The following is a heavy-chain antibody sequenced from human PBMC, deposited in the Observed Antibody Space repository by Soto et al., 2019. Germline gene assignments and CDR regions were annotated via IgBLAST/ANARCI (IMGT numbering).Heavy chain of an antibody. Sequence: SETLSLTCAVYGGSFSGYYWSWIRQPPGKGLEWIGEINHSGSTNYNPSLKSRVTISVDTSKNQFSLKLSSVTAADTAVYYCASRQGYDFWSGYYTGIGPFDYWGQGTLVTVS. J-gene: IGHJ4*02. CDR2: INHSGST. D-gene: IGHD3-3*01. CDR3: ASRQGYDFWSGYYTGIGPFDY. V-gene: IGHV4-34*01. CDR1: GGSFSGYY.